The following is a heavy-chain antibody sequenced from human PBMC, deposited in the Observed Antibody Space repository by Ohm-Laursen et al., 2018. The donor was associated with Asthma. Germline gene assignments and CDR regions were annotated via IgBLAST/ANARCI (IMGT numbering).Heavy chain of an antibody. CDR1: GYTFSRYS. Sequence: LRLSCTASGYTFSRYSIHWVRQIPGKGLEWIGEINHSGSTNYNPSLKSRVTISVDTSKNQFSLKLTSVTAADTAVFTHYSWGQGTLVTVSS. CDR3: YS. CDR2: INHSGST. V-gene: IGHV4-34*03. J-gene: IGHJ5*02. D-gene: IGHD2-15*01.